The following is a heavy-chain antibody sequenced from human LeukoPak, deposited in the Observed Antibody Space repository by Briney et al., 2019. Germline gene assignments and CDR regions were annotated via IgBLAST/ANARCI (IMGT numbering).Heavy chain of an antibody. CDR2: ISSSGSTI. CDR1: GFTFSDYY. Sequence: GGSLRLSCAASGFTFSDYYMSWIRQAPGKGLEWVSYISSSGSTIYYADSVKGRFTISRDNAKNSLYLQMNSLRAEDTAVYYCATDPSTYYYDRSGLWGQGTLVTVSS. V-gene: IGHV3-11*04. CDR3: ATDPSTYYYDRSGL. D-gene: IGHD3-22*01. J-gene: IGHJ4*02.